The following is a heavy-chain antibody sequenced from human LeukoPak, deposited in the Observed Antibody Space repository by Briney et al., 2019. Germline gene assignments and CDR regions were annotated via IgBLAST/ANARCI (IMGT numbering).Heavy chain of an antibody. D-gene: IGHD3-22*01. CDR3: ARWPTYYYDSSGYYRMDGMDV. CDR1: GFTFSDYY. V-gene: IGHV3-11*01. CDR2: ISGSGSTI. Sequence: GGSLRLSCAASGFTFSDYYMSWIRQAPGKRLEWVSYISGSGSTIYYADSVKGRFTISRDNAKNSLYLQMNSLRAEDTAVYYCARWPTYYYDSSGYYRMDGMDVWGQGTTVTVSS. J-gene: IGHJ6*02.